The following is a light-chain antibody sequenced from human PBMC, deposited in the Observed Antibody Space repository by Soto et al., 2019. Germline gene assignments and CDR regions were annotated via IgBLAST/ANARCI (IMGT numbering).Light chain of an antibody. Sequence: DIQMTQSPSSLSASVGDRVTITCQASQDIKNYLNWYQQKSGKAPKLLIYDASDLETGVPSRFIGSGSGTDFPCPINSLQPEDIATYYCQQYDNLPLTFGGGTKVEIK. CDR3: QQYDNLPLT. CDR2: DAS. V-gene: IGKV1-33*01. J-gene: IGKJ4*01. CDR1: QDIKNY.